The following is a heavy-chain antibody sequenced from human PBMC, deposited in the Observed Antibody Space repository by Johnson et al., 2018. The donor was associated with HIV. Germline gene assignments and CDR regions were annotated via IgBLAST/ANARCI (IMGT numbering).Heavy chain of an antibody. CDR1: GFTFSSYG. J-gene: IGHJ3*02. CDR3: ARLPSRGGTIKDAFDI. CDR2: IRYDGSNK. D-gene: IGHD2-15*01. V-gene: IGHV3-30*02. Sequence: QMQLVESGGGVVQPGGSLRLSCAASGFTFSSYGMHWVRQAPGKGLEWVAFIRYDGSNKYYADSVKGRFTISRDNPKNTLYLQMNSLRAEDTAVYYCARLPSRGGTIKDAFDIWGHGTMVTVSS.